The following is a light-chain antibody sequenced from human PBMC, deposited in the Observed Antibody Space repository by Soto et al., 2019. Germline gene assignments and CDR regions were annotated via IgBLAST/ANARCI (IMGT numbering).Light chain of an antibody. CDR3: QKYNSAPPT. CDR1: QGISNY. Sequence: DIPLTHSPSSLSASVLEGVSIXKRASQGISNYLAWYQQKPGKVPKLLIYAASNLQSGVPSRFSGSGSGTDFTLTISSLQPEDFATYYCQKYNSAPPTFAQGTKVDIK. CDR2: AAS. J-gene: IGKJ1*01. V-gene: IGKV1-27*01.